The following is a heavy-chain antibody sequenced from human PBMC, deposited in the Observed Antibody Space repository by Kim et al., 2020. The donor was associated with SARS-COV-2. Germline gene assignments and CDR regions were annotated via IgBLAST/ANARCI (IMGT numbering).Heavy chain of an antibody. Sequence: GGSLRLSCAASGFTLSSYAMSWVRQAPGKGLEWVSHISGSGGSTDYADSVKGRFTISRDNSKNTLYLQMNSLRAEDTAVYYCAKDESDYYGSGSYYLPPDYWGQGTLVTVSS. CDR3: AKDESDYYGSGSYYLPPDY. D-gene: IGHD3-10*01. V-gene: IGHV3-23*01. CDR2: ISGSGGST. CDR1: GFTLSSYA. J-gene: IGHJ4*02.